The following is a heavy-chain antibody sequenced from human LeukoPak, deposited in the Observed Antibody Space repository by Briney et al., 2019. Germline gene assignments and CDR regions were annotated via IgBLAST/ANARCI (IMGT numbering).Heavy chain of an antibody. V-gene: IGHV6-1*01. D-gene: IGHD7-27*01. CDR1: GDSVSSNSTA. J-gene: IGHJ2*01. CDR2: TYYRSEWYN. Sequence: SQTLSLTCAISGDSVSSNSTAWNWIRQSPSRGLEWLGRTYYRSEWYNDYAVSVKSRITINADTSKNQFSLQLNSVTPEDTALYFCARAGDYGFWNFDLWGRGTLVTVSS. CDR3: ARAGDYGFWNFDL.